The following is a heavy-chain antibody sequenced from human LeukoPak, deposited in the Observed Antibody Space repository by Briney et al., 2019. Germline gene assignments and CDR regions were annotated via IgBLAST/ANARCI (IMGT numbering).Heavy chain of an antibody. CDR3: ARDLGDWYTSGFDD. J-gene: IGHJ4*02. CDR2: ISRDGSTV. D-gene: IGHD3-16*01. CDR1: GFTFSSYA. Sequence: PGGSLRLSCAASGFTFSSYAMSWVRQAPGKGLEWVSHISRDGSTVYYRDSVKGRFTISRDNVKNSLYLQMNSLRVEDTGVYYCARDLGDWYTSGFDDWGQGSLVIVSS. V-gene: IGHV3-48*03.